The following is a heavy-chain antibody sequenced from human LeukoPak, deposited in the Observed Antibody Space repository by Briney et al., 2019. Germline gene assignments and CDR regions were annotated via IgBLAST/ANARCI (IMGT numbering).Heavy chain of an antibody. Sequence: GGSLRLSCAASGFTVSTTFMSWVRQAPGKGLEWVSFMYGTGNIYYADSVKGRFTISRDNSNNKSYLQMNSLEAADTAVYYCARGVLGSKPLDYCGQGTLVTVSS. D-gene: IGHD1-26*01. V-gene: IGHV3-53*01. CDR2: MYGTGNI. J-gene: IGHJ4*02. CDR1: GFTVSTTF. CDR3: ARGVLGSKPLDY.